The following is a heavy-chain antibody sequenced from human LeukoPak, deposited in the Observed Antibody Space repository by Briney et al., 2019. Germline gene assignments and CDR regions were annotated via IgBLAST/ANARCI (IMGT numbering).Heavy chain of an antibody. D-gene: IGHD3-16*02. CDR2: VFYTGST. Sequence: PSETLSLTCTVSGGSITSTSYYWGWIRQPPGKGLEWIGNVFYTGSTYYNPSLKSRLTISVDTSKNTFSLKLSSVTAADTVVYYCVRHTFGGVIVPFEYWGQGTLVTVSS. CDR1: GGSITSTSYY. CDR3: VRHTFGGVIVPFEY. V-gene: IGHV4-39*01. J-gene: IGHJ4*02.